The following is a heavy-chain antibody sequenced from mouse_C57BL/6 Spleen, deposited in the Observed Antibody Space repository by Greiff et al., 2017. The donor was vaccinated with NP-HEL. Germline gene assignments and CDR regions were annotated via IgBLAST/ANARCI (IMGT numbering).Heavy chain of an antibody. Sequence: EVKLVESGGGLVKPGGSLKLSCAASGFTFSDYGMHWVRQAPEKGLEWVAYISSGSSTIYYADTVKGRFTISRDNAKNTLFLQMTSLRSEDTAMYYCERQRDYDSFAYWGQGTLGTVSA. CDR2: ISSGSSTI. V-gene: IGHV5-17*01. J-gene: IGHJ3*01. CDR3: ERQRDYDSFAY. D-gene: IGHD2-4*01. CDR1: GFTFSDYG.